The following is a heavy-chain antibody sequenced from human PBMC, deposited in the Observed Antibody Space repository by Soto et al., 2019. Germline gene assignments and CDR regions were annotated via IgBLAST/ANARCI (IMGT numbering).Heavy chain of an antibody. J-gene: IGHJ5*02. V-gene: IGHV1-46*01. CDR1: GYPFTSYH. D-gene: IGHD4-4*01. CDR3: ARGREYSFGYNWFDP. Sequence: QVQLVQSGAAVRKPWASVNLSCQTSGYPFTSYHMHWVRQAPGQGLEWMGVINPSEGRTRYSQKFQDRVTMTRDTSTSTVYMDLTSLRSEDTATYFCARGREYSFGYNWFDPWGQGTLVTVSS. CDR2: INPSEGRT.